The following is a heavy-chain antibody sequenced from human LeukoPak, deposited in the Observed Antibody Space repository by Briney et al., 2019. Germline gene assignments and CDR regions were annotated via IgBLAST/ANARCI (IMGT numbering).Heavy chain of an antibody. CDR2: ISSSGTTI. CDR1: GFSYSSYS. Sequence: GGSLRLSCAASGFSYSSYSMNWVRQAPGKGLEWVSYISSSGTTIYYADSVEGRFTVSRDNAKSSLYLRMNSLRNEDTAIYYCARALSSTSKASDIWGQGTMGTVSS. CDR3: ARALSSTSKASDI. J-gene: IGHJ3*02. V-gene: IGHV3-48*02. D-gene: IGHD2-2*01.